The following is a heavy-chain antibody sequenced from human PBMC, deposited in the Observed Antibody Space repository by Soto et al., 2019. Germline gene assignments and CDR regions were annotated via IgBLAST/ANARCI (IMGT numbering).Heavy chain of an antibody. CDR1: GGSVSATNC. Sequence: QVQLQESGPGLVKPSGTLSLTCAVSGGSVSATNCCNWIRQPPGMGLECIGEINLSGTTKYNPSLKSCGTMSIDKTQNEVSLTLTAVTGADMTVNYCSRELFGGYCRAAYCGQGTLVTVYS. V-gene: IGHV4-4*02. CDR2: INLSGTT. D-gene: IGHD2-15*01. J-gene: IGHJ4*02. CDR3: SRELFGGYCRAAY.